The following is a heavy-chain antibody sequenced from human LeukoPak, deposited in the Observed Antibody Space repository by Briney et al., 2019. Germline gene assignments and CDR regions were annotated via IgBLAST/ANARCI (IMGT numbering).Heavy chain of an antibody. Sequence: GGSLRLSCVASGFTVSGNYMSWVRQAPGKGLQWVSTIYKEGNTFYADSVRGRFTLSRDNSKNTLYLQMNSLRAEDTAIYYCARESVTSGWYLYWGQGTLVTVSS. CDR1: GFTVSGNY. CDR3: ARESVTSGWYLY. V-gene: IGHV3-53*01. D-gene: IGHD6-19*01. J-gene: IGHJ4*02. CDR2: IYKEGNT.